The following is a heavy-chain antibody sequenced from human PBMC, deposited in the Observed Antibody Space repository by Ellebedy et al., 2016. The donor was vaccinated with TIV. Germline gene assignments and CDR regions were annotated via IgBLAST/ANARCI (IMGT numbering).Heavy chain of an antibody. CDR3: TRGHCSGSSCMYYYYGMDV. V-gene: IGHV3-7*03. J-gene: IGHJ6*02. D-gene: IGHD2-15*01. CDR1: GFTFSRYW. CDR2: IRQDGSDK. Sequence: GGSLRLSCAASGFTFSRYWMNWVRQAPGKGLEWVANIRQDGSDKDYVDSVKGRFTISIENAKNSLYLQMNSLRAEDTAVYYCTRGHCSGSSCMYYYYGMDVWGQGTTVTVAS.